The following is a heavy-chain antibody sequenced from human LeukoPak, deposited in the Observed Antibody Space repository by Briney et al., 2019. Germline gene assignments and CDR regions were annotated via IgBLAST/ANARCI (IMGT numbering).Heavy chain of an antibody. CDR2: ISGSGGST. CDR1: GFTFSSYA. Sequence: PGGSLRLSCAASGFTFSSYAMSWVRQAPGEGLVWVSYISGSGGSTYYADSVKGRFTISRDNAKNSLYLQMNSLRAEDTAVYYCARDRKWLRLNPGMDVWGQGTTVTVSS. CDR3: ARDRKWLRLNPGMDV. D-gene: IGHD5-12*01. J-gene: IGHJ6*02. V-gene: IGHV3-23*01.